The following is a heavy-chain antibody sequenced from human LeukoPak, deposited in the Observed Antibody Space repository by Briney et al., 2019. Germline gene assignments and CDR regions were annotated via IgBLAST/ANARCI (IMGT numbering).Heavy chain of an antibody. D-gene: IGHD3-10*01. Sequence: GGSLRLSXVASGFTFSDYYMTWIRQAPGKGLEWVSYISSSGSDIYNADSVKGRFTISRDNAKNSLYLQMNSLRAEDTAVYYCARDPYGSGRKGSWGQGTLVTVSS. V-gene: IGHV3-11*04. CDR2: ISSSGSDI. CDR1: GFTFSDYY. CDR3: ARDPYGSGRKGS. J-gene: IGHJ5*02.